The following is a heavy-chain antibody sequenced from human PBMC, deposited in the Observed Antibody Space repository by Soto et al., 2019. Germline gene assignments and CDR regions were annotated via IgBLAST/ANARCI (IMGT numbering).Heavy chain of an antibody. CDR2: IKPGGGST. Sequence: ASVKVSCKASGYAFTSFHLRWLRQAPGKGPEWLGIIKPGGGSTSYAQQFRGRLTMTRDTSTSTVYMEMNSLRSDDTAVYYCARELATVTLDAFDIWGQGTMVTVSS. J-gene: IGHJ3*02. D-gene: IGHD4-4*01. CDR1: GYAFTSFH. CDR3: ARELATVTLDAFDI. V-gene: IGHV1-46*01.